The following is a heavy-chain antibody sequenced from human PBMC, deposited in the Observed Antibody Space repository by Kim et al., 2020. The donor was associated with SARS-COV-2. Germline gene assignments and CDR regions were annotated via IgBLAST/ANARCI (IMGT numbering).Heavy chain of an antibody. Sequence: SVKVSCKASGGTFSSYAISWVRQAPGQGLEWMGGIIPIFGTANYAQKFQGRVTITADESTSTAYMELSSLRSEDTAVYYCARCPPRITMIVGPWAFDIWGQGTMVTVSS. CDR1: GGTFSSYA. J-gene: IGHJ3*02. V-gene: IGHV1-69*13. D-gene: IGHD3-22*01. CDR2: IIPIFGTA. CDR3: ARCPPRITMIVGPWAFDI.